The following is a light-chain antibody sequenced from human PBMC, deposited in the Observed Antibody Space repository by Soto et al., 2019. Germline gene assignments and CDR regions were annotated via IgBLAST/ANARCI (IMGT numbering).Light chain of an antibody. J-gene: IGKJ1*01. Sequence: EIVLTQSPGTLSSSPGERATLSCRASQSVSSSFLAGYQQKPGQAPRLLIYGASSRDTGIPDRFSGSGPGTALPITISRLEPEDFAVYFCQQYDRSPWTFGQGTKVEIK. V-gene: IGKV3-20*01. CDR3: QQYDRSPWT. CDR1: QSVSSSF. CDR2: GAS.